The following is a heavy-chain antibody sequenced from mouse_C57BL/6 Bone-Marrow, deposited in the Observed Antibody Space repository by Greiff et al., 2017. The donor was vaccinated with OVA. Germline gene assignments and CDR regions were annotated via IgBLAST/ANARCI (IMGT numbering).Heavy chain of an antibody. V-gene: IGHV1-7*01. CDR3: HYYGSSYVMDY. CDR2: INPSSGYT. CDR1: GYTFTSYW. J-gene: IGHJ4*01. Sequence: VKVVESGAELAKPGASVKLSCKASGYTFTSYWMHWVKQRPGQGLEWIGYINPSSGYTKYNQKFKDKATLTADKSSSTAYMQLSSLTYEDSAVYYCHYYGSSYVMDYWGQGTSVTVSS. D-gene: IGHD1-1*01.